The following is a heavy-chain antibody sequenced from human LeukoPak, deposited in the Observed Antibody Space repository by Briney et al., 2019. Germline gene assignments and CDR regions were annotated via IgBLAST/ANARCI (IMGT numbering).Heavy chain of an antibody. CDR3: ASSLRVEGVPFDY. J-gene: IGHJ4*02. D-gene: IGHD3-16*01. Sequence: SETLSLTCTVSGGSISSYYWSWIRQPPGKGLEWIGYIYYSGSTNYNPSLKSRVTISVDRSKNQFSLKLSSVTAADTAVYYCASSLRVEGVPFDYWGQGTLVTVSS. CDR2: IYYSGST. CDR1: GGSISSYY. V-gene: IGHV4-59*12.